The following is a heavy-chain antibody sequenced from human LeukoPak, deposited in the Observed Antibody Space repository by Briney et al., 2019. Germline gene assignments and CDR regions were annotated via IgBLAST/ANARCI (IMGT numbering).Heavy chain of an antibody. V-gene: IGHV1-46*01. CDR1: GYTFTIYY. J-gene: IGHJ4*02. D-gene: IGHD3-22*01. Sequence: GASVTVSCKASGYTFTIYYMYWVRQAPGQGLEWMGLINPSRGNTNYAQRFQGRVTMTRDMSTSTVYMELSSLRSEDTAVYYCARGGHVRVYDSSAYYGHEWGQGTLVTVSS. CDR2: INPSRGNT. CDR3: ARGGHVRVYDSSAYYGHE.